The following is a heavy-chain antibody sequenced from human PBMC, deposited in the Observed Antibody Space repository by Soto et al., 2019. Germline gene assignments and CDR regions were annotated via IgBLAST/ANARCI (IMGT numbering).Heavy chain of an antibody. CDR1: GYTFTGYY. CDR3: ARFGARAYGMDV. Sequence: ASVKVSCKASGYTFTGYYMHWVRQAPGQGLEWMGWINPNSGGTNYAQKFQGRVTMTRDASISTAYMELSRLRSDDTAVYYCARFGARAYGMDVWGQGTTVTVSS. V-gene: IGHV1-2*02. J-gene: IGHJ6*02. CDR2: INPNSGGT. D-gene: IGHD1-26*01.